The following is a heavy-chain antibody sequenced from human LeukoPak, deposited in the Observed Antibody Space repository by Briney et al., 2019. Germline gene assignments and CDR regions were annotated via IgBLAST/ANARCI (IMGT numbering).Heavy chain of an antibody. J-gene: IGHJ4*02. V-gene: IGHV3-7*01. D-gene: IGHD3-10*01. CDR3: ARVWLWFGERPLDY. CDR1: GFTFSSYW. Sequence: GSLRLSCAASGFTFSSYWMSWVRQAPGKGLEWVANIKQDGSEKYYVDSVKGRFAISRDNAKNSLCLQMNSLRAEDTAVYYCARVWLWFGERPLDYWGQGTLVTVSS. CDR2: IKQDGSEK.